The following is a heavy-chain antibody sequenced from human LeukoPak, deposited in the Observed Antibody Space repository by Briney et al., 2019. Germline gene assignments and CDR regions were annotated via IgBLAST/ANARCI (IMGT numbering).Heavy chain of an antibody. CDR1: GFTFSSYS. CDR3: ARDPTNRLLWFGELYYGMDV. D-gene: IGHD3-10*01. CDR2: ISSSSSYI. Sequence: GGSLRLSCAASGFTFSSYSMNWVRQAPGKGLEWVSSISSSSSYIYYADSVKGRFTISRDNSKNTLYLQMNSLRAEDTAVYYCARDPTNRLLWFGELYYGMDVWGQGTTVTVSS. J-gene: IGHJ6*02. V-gene: IGHV3-21*01.